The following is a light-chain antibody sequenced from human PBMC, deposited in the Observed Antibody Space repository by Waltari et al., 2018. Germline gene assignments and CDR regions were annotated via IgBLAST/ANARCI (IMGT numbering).Light chain of an antibody. J-gene: IGKJ1*01. CDR3: QQYYTYPWT. CDR1: QAISSY. CDR2: AAS. Sequence: AIRITQSPSSLSASTGDRVTLTCRASQAISSYLAWYQQKPGKAPKLLIYAASTLQSGVPSRFSGSGSGTDFTLTISCLQSEDFATYYCQQYYTYPWTFGQGTKVEIK. V-gene: IGKV1-8*01.